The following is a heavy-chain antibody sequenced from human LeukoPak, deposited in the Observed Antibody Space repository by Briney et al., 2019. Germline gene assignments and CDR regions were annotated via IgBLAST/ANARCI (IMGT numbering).Heavy chain of an antibody. CDR1: GYTFTSYY. J-gene: IGHJ4*02. CDR2: INPSGGST. V-gene: IGHV1-46*01. D-gene: IGHD6-19*01. CDR3: AAWKGLHSGWSGPFDY. Sequence: ASVKVSCKASGYTFTSYYLHWVRQAPGQGLEWMGMINPSGGSTNYTQKFQDRVTMTRDTSTSTLYMELSSLRSENTAVYYWAAWKGLHSGWSGPFDYWGQGTLVTVSS.